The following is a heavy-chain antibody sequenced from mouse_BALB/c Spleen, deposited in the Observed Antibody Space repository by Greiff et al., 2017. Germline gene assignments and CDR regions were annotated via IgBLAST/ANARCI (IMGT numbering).Heavy chain of an antibody. V-gene: IGHV7-3*02. D-gene: IGHD1-2*01. CDR2: IRNKANGYTT. CDR3: ARGGRGRRFDY. Sequence: EVKLMESGGGLVQPGGSLRLSCATSGFTFTDYYMSWVRQPPGKALEWLGFIRNKANGYTTEYSASVKGRFTISRDNSQSILYLQMNTLRAEDSATYYCARGGRGRRFDYWGQGTTLTVSS. J-gene: IGHJ2*01. CDR1: GFTFTDYY.